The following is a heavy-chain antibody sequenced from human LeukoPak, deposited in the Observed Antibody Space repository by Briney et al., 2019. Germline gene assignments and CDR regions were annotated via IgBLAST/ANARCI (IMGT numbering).Heavy chain of an antibody. Sequence: SETLSLTCTVPGGSISSSSYYWGWIRQPPGKGLEWIGSIYYSGSTYYNPSLKSRVTISVDTSKNQFSLKLSSVTAADTAVYYCARVLGSDYGGNSGIDYWGQGTLVTVSS. V-gene: IGHV4-39*07. D-gene: IGHD4-23*01. CDR2: IYYSGST. CDR1: GGSISSSSYY. J-gene: IGHJ4*02. CDR3: ARVLGSDYGGNSGIDY.